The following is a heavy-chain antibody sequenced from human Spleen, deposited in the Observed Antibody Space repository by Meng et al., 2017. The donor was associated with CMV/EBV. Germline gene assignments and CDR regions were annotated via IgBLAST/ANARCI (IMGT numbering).Heavy chain of an antibody. CDR3: TTGYPRGSMGGF. Sequence: GESLKISCAASGFTFSSYAMHWVRQAPGKGLEWVAVISYDGSNKYYADSVKGRFTISRDNSKNTLYLQMNSLKTDDTAVYFCTTGYPRGSMGGFWGQGTLVTVSS. CDR2: ISYDGSNK. V-gene: IGHV3-30*04. J-gene: IGHJ4*02. D-gene: IGHD3-16*01. CDR1: GFTFSSYA.